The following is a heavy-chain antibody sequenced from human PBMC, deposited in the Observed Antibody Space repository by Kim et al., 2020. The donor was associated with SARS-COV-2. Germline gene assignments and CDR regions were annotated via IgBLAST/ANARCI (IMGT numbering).Heavy chain of an antibody. CDR3: ARDDITMVRGVMVYYYGMDV. CDR2: INRDGSST. Sequence: GGSLRLSCAASGFTFSSYWMHWVRQAPGKGLVWVSHINRDGSSTSYADSVKGRVTISRDNAKNTLDLQMNSLRAEDTAVYYCARDDITMVRGVMVYYYGMDVWGQGTTVTVSS. CDR1: GFTFSSYW. D-gene: IGHD3-10*01. J-gene: IGHJ6*02. V-gene: IGHV3-74*01.